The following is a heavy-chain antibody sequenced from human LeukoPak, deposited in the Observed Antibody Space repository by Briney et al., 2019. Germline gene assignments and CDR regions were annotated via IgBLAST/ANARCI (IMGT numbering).Heavy chain of an antibody. CDR1: GGSISSSNW. Sequence: SETLSLTCAVSGGSISSSNWWSWVRQPPGKGLEWIGEIYHSGSTNYNPSLKSRVTISVDRSKNQFSLKLSSVTAADTAVYYCARGGKWEIENRPFDYWGQGALVTVSS. CDR3: ARGGKWEIENRPFDY. D-gene: IGHD1-26*01. J-gene: IGHJ4*02. CDR2: IYHSGST. V-gene: IGHV4-4*02.